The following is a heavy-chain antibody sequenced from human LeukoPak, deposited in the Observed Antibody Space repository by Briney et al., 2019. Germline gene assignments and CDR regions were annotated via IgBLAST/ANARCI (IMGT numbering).Heavy chain of an antibody. D-gene: IGHD3-10*01. CDR3: AKFRITMVRGVISWFDP. V-gene: IGHV3-23*01. CDR2: ISGSGGST. CDR1: GFTFSSYG. J-gene: IGHJ5*02. Sequence: GGTLRLFCAASGFTFSSYGMSWVRQAPGKGLEWVSAISGSGGSTYYADSVRGRFTISRDNSKTPLYLQMNSLRAEDTAVYYCAKFRITMVRGVISWFDPWGQGTLVTVSS.